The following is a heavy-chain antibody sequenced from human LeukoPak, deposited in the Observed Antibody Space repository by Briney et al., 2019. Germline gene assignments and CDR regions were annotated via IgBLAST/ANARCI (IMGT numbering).Heavy chain of an antibody. V-gene: IGHV3-74*01. D-gene: IGHD3-10*01. CDR3: LGYYSGSPN. Sequence: PGGSLRLSCAASGFTFSYNWMHWVRQAPGKGLVWVSRISSDGRTTHYADSVKGRFTISRDSAKNTLFLQTNDLRAEDTAVYYCLGYYSGSPNWGQGTLVTVSS. CDR1: GFTFSYNW. CDR2: ISSDGRTT. J-gene: IGHJ4*02.